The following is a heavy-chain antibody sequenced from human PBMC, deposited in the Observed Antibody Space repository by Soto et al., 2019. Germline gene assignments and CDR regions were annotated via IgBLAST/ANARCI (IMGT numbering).Heavy chain of an antibody. J-gene: IGHJ5*02. V-gene: IGHV3-53*01. CDR1: GFTVSSNY. D-gene: IGHD5-18*01. CDR3: ARALGYSYGYFS. CDR2: IYSGGST. Sequence: GGSLRLSCAASGFTVSSNYMSWVRQAPGKGLEWVSVIYSGGSTYYADSVKGRFTISRDNSKNTLYLQMNSLRAEDTAVHYCARALGYSYGYFSWGQGPLVTVSS.